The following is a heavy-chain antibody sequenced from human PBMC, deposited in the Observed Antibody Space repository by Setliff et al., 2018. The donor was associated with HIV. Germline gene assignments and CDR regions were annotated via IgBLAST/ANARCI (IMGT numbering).Heavy chain of an antibody. Sequence: PSETLSLTCTVSGGSISSGDYYWTWLRQPPGKGLEWLGYIYNSGSTYYEPSLRGRVTISIDRSKNQFSLKLNSVTAADTAVYYCARETNASGSLTAYWYFDLWGRGTLVTVSS. CDR1: GGSISSGDYY. J-gene: IGHJ2*01. CDR2: IYNSGST. V-gene: IGHV4-30-4*08. D-gene: IGHD3-10*01. CDR3: ARETNASGSLTAYWYFDL.